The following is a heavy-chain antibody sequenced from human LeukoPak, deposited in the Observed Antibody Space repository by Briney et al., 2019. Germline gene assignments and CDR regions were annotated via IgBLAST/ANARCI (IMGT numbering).Heavy chain of an antibody. Sequence: PSETLSLTCAVYGESFSGHFWSWIRQPPRKGLEWIGEINHSGSTNYNPSLKSRLTISVDTPKNQFSLWLSYVTAADTAVYYCARNTCSGGSCYLPLYQYFMDVWGKGTTVTVSS. CDR1: GESFSGHF. CDR3: ARNTCSGGSCYLPLYQYFMDV. D-gene: IGHD2-15*01. J-gene: IGHJ6*03. V-gene: IGHV4-34*01. CDR2: INHSGST.